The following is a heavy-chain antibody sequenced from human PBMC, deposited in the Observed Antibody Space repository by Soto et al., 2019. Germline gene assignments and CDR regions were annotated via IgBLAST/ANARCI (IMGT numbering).Heavy chain of an antibody. CDR2: IRSKANNYAT. CDR3: TRQLGYCTGTSCYAACYYYGMDV. D-gene: IGHD2-2*01. V-gene: IGHV3-73*02. J-gene: IGHJ6*02. Sequence: EVQLVESGGGLVQPGGSLKLSCAASGFTFSDSAMHWVRQASGKGLEWVGRIRSKANNYATAYAASVRGRFTIYRDDSENKAYLQINSLKTEDTAVYYCTRQLGYCTGTSCYAACYYYGMDVWGQGTTVTVSS. CDR1: GFTFSDSA.